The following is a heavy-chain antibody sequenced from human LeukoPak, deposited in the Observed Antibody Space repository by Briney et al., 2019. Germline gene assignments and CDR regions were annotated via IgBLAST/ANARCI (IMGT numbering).Heavy chain of an antibody. CDR1: GYTFTGYG. V-gene: IGHV1-18*04. D-gene: IGHD2-15*01. Sequence: ASVKVSCKASGYTFTGYGISWVRQAPGQGLEWMGWISAYNGNTNYAQKLQGRVTMTTDTSTSTAYMELRSLRSDDTAVYYCAREFRGSVVVAPYYFDYWGQGTLVTVSS. CDR3: AREFRGSVVVAPYYFDY. CDR2: ISAYNGNT. J-gene: IGHJ4*02.